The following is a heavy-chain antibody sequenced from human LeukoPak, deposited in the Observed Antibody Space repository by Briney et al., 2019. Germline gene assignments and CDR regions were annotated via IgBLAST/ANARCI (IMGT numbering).Heavy chain of an antibody. J-gene: IGHJ3*02. CDR3: AKAEYYDFWSGQLLDAFDI. D-gene: IGHD3-3*01. CDR2: ISGSGGST. Sequence: GGSLRLSCAASGFTFRSYAMTWVRQAPGKGLEWVSAISGSGGSTYYADSVKGRFTISRDNSKNTLYLQMNSLRAEDTAVYYCAKAEYYDFWSGQLLDAFDIWGQGTMVTVSS. V-gene: IGHV3-23*01. CDR1: GFTFRSYA.